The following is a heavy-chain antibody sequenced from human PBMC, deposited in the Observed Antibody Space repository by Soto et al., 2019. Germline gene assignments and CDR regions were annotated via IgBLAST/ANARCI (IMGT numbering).Heavy chain of an antibody. CDR3: AKNRGSGNPYYYDMAV. D-gene: IGHD3-10*01. J-gene: IGHJ6*02. Sequence: GGSLRLSCAASGFTFSGYAMSWVRQAPGKGLEWVSAIRSSGGSTFYADSVEGRFTISRDDSKNTLYLQMDSLRAEDTAVYHCAKNRGSGNPYYYDMAVWGQGTTVTVSS. CDR2: IRSSGGST. V-gene: IGHV3-23*01. CDR1: GFTFSGYA.